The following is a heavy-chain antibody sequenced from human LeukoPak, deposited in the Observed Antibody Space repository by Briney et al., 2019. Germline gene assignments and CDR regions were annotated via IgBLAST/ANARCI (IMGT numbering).Heavy chain of an antibody. CDR3: ARDTPCGGDCYAPSGAFDI. Sequence: SQTLSLTCAISGDSVSSNSAAWNWIRQSPSRGLEWLERTYYRSKWYNDYAVSVKSRITINPDTSKNQFSLQLNSVTPEDTAVYYCARDTPCGGDCYAPSGAFDIWGQGTMVTVSS. CDR1: GDSVSSNSAA. CDR2: TYYRSKWYN. J-gene: IGHJ3*02. D-gene: IGHD2-21*02. V-gene: IGHV6-1*01.